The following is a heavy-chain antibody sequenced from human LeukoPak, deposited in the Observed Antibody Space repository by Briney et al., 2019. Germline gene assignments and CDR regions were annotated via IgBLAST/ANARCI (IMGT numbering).Heavy chain of an antibody. CDR3: ARDETGVATISYY. V-gene: IGHV4-38-2*02. CDR2: IYHSGST. CDR1: GYSISSGYY. D-gene: IGHD5-12*01. J-gene: IGHJ4*02. Sequence: PSETLSLTCAVSGYSISSGYYWGWNRQPPGKGLEWIGSIYHSGSTYYNPSLKSRVTISVDTSKNQFSLKLSSVTAADTAVYYCARDETGVATISYYWGQGTVVTVSS.